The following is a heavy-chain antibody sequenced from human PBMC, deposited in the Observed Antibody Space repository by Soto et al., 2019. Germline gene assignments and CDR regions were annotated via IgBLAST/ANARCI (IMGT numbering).Heavy chain of an antibody. Sequence: GESLKISCAASGFTFSSYAMSWVRQAPGKGLEWVSAISGSGGSTYYADSVKVRFTISRDNSKNTLYLQMNSLRAEDTAVYYCAKDYDDDVWGSYRQYNWFDPWGQGTLVTVSS. V-gene: IGHV3-23*01. J-gene: IGHJ5*02. CDR1: GFTFSSYA. CDR3: AKDYDDDVWGSYRQYNWFDP. D-gene: IGHD3-16*02. CDR2: ISGSGGST.